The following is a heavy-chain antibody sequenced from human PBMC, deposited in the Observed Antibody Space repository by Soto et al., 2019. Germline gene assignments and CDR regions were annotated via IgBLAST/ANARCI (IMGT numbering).Heavy chain of an antibody. V-gene: IGHV3-21*01. CDR3: ATDRGDPYGDNVYNWFDP. CDR1: GFTFSDYS. CDR2: ISDTSTYR. Sequence: SGGSLRLSCAASGFTFSDYSMNWVRQAPGKGLEWVSSISDTSTYRYYADSVKGRFTISRDNAKNSLFLQMNSLRAEDTAVYYCATDRGDPYGDNVYNWFDPWGQGTLVTVSS. D-gene: IGHD4-17*01. J-gene: IGHJ5*02.